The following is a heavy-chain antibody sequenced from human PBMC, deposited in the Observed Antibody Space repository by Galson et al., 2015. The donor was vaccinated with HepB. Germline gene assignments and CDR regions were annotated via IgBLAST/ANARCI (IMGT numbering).Heavy chain of an antibody. CDR3: AKEKYSSSWYNAWFDP. D-gene: IGHD6-13*01. CDR1: GFTFSNYA. J-gene: IGHJ5*02. V-gene: IGHV3-23*01. Sequence: SLRLSCAASGFTFSNYAMSWVRQAPGKGLEWVSAISGSGDSTYHADSVKGRFTISRDNPKNTLYLQMNSLRGEDTAVYYCAKEKYSSSWYNAWFDPWGQGTLVTVSS. CDR2: ISGSGDST.